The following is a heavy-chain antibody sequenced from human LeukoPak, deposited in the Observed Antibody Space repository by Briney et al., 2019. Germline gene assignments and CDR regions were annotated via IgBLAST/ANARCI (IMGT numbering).Heavy chain of an antibody. CDR2: SRNRAQSYST. Sequence: QPGGSLRLSCAASGFTFSDNYMDWVRQAPGKGLEWVARSRNRAQSYSTDYAASVKGRFTISRDDSKNALYLQMNSLKTEDTAVYYCVRATGSGRYFEYWGQGNLVTVSS. D-gene: IGHD1-14*01. CDR3: VRATGSGRYFEY. J-gene: IGHJ4*02. V-gene: IGHV3-72*01. CDR1: GFTFSDNY.